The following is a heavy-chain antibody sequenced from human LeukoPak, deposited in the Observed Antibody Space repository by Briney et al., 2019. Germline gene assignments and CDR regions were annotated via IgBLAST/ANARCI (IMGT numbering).Heavy chain of an antibody. CDR1: GFIFSAYA. J-gene: IGHJ4*02. CDR2: ISYDGTNK. Sequence: PGGSLRLSCAASGFIFSAYAMHWVRQAPGKGLQWVAVISYDGTNKYYADSVKGRFTISRDNSKNTLYLQMNSLRAEDTAVYYCAREDIVVVPEGMDYDHWGQGTLVTVSS. D-gene: IGHD2-2*01. CDR3: AREDIVVVPEGMDYDH. V-gene: IGHV3-30-3*01.